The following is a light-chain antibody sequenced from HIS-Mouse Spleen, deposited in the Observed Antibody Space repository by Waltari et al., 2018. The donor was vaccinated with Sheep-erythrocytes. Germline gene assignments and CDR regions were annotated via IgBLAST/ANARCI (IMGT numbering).Light chain of an antibody. CDR2: QDS. CDR3: QAWDSSTAV. V-gene: IGLV3-1*01. J-gene: IGLJ2*01. Sequence: SYELTQPPPVSVSPGQQASITCSGAKLGDKYACWYQQKPGQSPVLVIYQDSKRPSGIPERFSGSNSGNTATLTISGTQAMDEADYYCQAWDSSTAVFGGGTKLTVL. CDR1: KLGDKY.